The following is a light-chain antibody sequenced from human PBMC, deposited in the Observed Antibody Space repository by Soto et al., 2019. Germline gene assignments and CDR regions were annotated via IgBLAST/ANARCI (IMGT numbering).Light chain of an antibody. CDR2: AVS. CDR3: SSYTSVSTWL. V-gene: IGLV2-14*01. CDR1: SSDVGAHNL. J-gene: IGLJ7*01. Sequence: QSALTQPASVSGSPGQSITISCSGTSSDVGAHNLVSWYQQHPGRAPKLMIYAVSNRPSGVPNRFSGSKSGNTASLTISGLQAEDEADYYCSSYTSVSTWLFGGGTQLTVL.